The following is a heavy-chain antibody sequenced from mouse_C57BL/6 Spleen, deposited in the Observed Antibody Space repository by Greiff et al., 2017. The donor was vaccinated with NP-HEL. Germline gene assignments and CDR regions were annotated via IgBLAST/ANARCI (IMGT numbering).Heavy chain of an antibody. D-gene: IGHD1-1*01. CDR3: ARSGFITTVVRAMDY. CDR1: GYTFTSYW. V-gene: IGHV1-64*01. Sequence: QVHVKQPGAELVKPGASVKLSCKASGYTFTSYWMHWVKQRPGQGLEWIGMIHPNSGSTNYNEKFKSKATLTVDKSSSTAYIQLSSLTSEDSAVYYCARSGFITTVVRAMDYWGQGTSVTVSS. J-gene: IGHJ4*01. CDR2: IHPNSGST.